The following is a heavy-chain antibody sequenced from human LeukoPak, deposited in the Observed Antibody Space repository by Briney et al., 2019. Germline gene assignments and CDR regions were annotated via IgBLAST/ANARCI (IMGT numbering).Heavy chain of an antibody. Sequence: ASVKVSYKPSRYTLTSYYMHWVRQAPRQRLEWRGMINPFGGRKRYAQESQGTLTMTRDTSTSTVYMELSSLRSEDTGVYFCARDRSDSSGSLLFWGQGPLVTVSS. CDR2: INPFGGRK. V-gene: IGHV1-46*03. J-gene: IGHJ4*02. D-gene: IGHD3-22*01. CDR1: RYTLTSYY. CDR3: ARDRSDSSGSLLF.